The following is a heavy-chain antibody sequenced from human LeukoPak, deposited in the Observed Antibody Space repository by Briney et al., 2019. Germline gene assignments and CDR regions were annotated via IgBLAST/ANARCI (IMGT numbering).Heavy chain of an antibody. V-gene: IGHV4-59*08. CDR2: IYYSGST. CDR1: GGSISSYY. D-gene: IGHD3-10*01. J-gene: IGHJ4*02. CDR3: ARTMVRGFYYFDY. Sequence: SETLSLTCTVSGGSISSYYWSWIRQPPGKGLEWIGYIYYSGSTNYNPSLKSRVTISVDTSKNHFSLKLSSVTAADTAVYYCARTMVRGFYYFDYWGQGTLVTVSS.